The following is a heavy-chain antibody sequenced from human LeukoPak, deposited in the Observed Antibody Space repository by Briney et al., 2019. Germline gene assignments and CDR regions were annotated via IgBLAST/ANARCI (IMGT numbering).Heavy chain of an antibody. J-gene: IGHJ1*01. CDR2: IYHTGST. Sequence: PSETLSLTCTISGGSVSDYYWSWIRQSPGKGLEWIGYIYHTGSTSYSPSLKSRVTISVDTSKNQFSLKLSSVTAADTAVYYCAGAGGDYYGAGALQFQHWGQGTLVTVSS. CDR1: GGSVSDYY. V-gene: IGHV4-59*02. CDR3: AGAGGDYYGAGALQFQH. D-gene: IGHD3-10*01.